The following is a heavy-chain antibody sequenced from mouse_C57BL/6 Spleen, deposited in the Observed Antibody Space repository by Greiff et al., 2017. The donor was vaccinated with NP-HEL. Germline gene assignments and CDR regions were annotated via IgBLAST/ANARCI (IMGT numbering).Heavy chain of an antibody. V-gene: IGHV1-26*01. CDR2: INPNNGGT. CDR1: GYTFTDYY. Sequence: EVQLQQSGPELVKPGASVKISCKASGYTFTDYYMNWVKQSHGKSLEWIGDINPNNGGTSYNQKFKGKATLTVDKSSSTAYMALRSLTSEDSAVYYCAREDSNYFDYWGQGTTLTVSS. J-gene: IGHJ2*01. CDR3: AREDSNYFDY.